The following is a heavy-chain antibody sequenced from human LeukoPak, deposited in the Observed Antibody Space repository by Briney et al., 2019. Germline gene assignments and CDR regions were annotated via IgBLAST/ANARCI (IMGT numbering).Heavy chain of an antibody. V-gene: IGHV3-7*01. CDR3: ARSQYYYDSSGYYHSDY. D-gene: IGHD3-22*01. J-gene: IGHJ4*02. CDR1: GFTFSNYW. Sequence: PGGSLRLSCAASGFTFSNYWMSWVRQAPGKGLEWVANIKQDGSEKYYVDSVKGRFTISRDNAKNSLYLQMNSLRAEDTAVYYCARSQYYYDSSGYYHSDYWGQGTLVTVSS. CDR2: IKQDGSEK.